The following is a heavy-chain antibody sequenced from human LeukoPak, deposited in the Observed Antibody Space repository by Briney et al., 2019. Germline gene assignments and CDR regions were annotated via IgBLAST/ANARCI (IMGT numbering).Heavy chain of an antibody. CDR2: IIPILGIA. V-gene: IGHV1-69*04. CDR3: ARGVEMATITHFDY. Sequence: ASVKVSCKASGYTVTGYYMHWVRQAPGQGLEWMGRIIPILGIANYAQKFQGRVTITADKSTTTSYMELSSLRSEDTAVYYCARGVEMATITHFDYWGQGTLVTVSS. CDR1: GYTVTGYY. J-gene: IGHJ4*02. D-gene: IGHD5-24*01.